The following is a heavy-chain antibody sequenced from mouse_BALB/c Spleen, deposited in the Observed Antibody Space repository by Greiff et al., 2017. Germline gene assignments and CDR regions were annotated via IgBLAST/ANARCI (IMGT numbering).Heavy chain of an antibody. Sequence: QVQLKESGPELVKPGASVKMSCKASGYTFTDYVISWVKQRTGQGLEWIGEIYPGSGSTYYNEKFKGKATLTADKSSNTAYMQLSSLTSEDSAVYFCARGGNLKYGNYGFAYWGQGTLVTVSA. CDR1: GYTFTDYV. D-gene: IGHD2-10*02. CDR2: IYPGSGST. J-gene: IGHJ3*01. V-gene: IGHV1-77*01. CDR3: ARGGNLKYGNYGFAY.